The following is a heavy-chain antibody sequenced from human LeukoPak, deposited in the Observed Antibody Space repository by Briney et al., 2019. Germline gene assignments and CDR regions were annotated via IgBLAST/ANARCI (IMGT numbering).Heavy chain of an antibody. CDR3: VKGSSSSRPYYFDY. J-gene: IGHJ4*02. CDR2: ITDSGGDT. Sequence: PGGSLRLSCAASGFTFSDYAMSWVRQAPGKGLEWFSAITDSGGDTYHADSVKGRFTISRENSRNTLSLQMNGLRVEDTAVYYCVKGSSSSRPYYFDYWGQGTLVTVSS. V-gene: IGHV3-23*01. CDR1: GFTFSDYA. D-gene: IGHD3-3*01.